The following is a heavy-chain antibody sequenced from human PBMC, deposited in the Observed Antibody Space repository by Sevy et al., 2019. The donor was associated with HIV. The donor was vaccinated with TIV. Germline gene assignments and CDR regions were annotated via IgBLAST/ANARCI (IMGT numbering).Heavy chain of an antibody. D-gene: IGHD1-26*01. CDR3: ARISDSTTQPDAFDI. J-gene: IGHJ3*02. CDR1: GFTVSSDD. Sequence: GGSLRLSCAASGFTVSSDDMSWVRQAPGKGLECVSVIYSGGRTHYADSVKGRFTISRDNPKNTVHLQMNSLRVEDTAVYFCARISDSTTQPDAFDIWGHGTMVTVSS. CDR2: IYSGGRT. V-gene: IGHV3-53*01.